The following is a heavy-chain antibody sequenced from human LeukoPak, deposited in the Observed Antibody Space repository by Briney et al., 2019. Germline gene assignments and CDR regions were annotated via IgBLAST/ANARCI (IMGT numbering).Heavy chain of an antibody. J-gene: IGHJ4*02. CDR2: IYYTGST. D-gene: IGHD1-26*01. CDR3: ARGGVPFDY. CDR1: GGSISSYY. Sequence: SETLSLTCTVSGGSISSYYWSWIRQPPGKGLEWIGYIYYTGSTNYNPSLKSRVTISVDTSKNQFSLKLSSVTAADTAVYYCARGGVPFDYWGQGTLVTVSS. V-gene: IGHV4-59*08.